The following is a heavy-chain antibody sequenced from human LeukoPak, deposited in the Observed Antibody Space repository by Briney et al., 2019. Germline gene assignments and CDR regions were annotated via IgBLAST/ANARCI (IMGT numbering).Heavy chain of an antibody. CDR1: GFTCSSYA. J-gene: IGHJ4*02. V-gene: IGHV3-30-3*01. CDR3: QGRAMVTNDY. Sequence: PGRSLRLSCAASGFTCSSYAMHWVRQAPGKGPEWVAVISYDGSNKYYADSVKGRFTISRDNSKNTLYLQMNSLRAGDTAVYYCQGRAMVTNDYWGQGTLVTVSS. CDR2: ISYDGSNK. D-gene: IGHD5-18*01.